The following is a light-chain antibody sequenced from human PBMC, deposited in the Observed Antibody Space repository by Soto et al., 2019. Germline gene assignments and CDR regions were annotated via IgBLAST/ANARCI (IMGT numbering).Light chain of an antibody. J-gene: IGKJ1*01. CDR3: QHYNTYPWT. CDR2: KAS. V-gene: IGKV1-5*03. Sequence: DIQMTKSPYLLSASVGDRVTITCRASQSISSWLAWYQQKPGKAPNLLIHKASHLESGVPSRFSGSGSGTEFTLTISSLQPGDFATYYCQHYNTYPWTVGQVTKVDIK. CDR1: QSISSW.